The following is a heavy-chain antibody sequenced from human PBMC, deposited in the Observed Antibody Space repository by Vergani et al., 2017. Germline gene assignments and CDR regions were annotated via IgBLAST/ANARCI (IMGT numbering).Heavy chain of an antibody. CDR1: GFTFSSYS. D-gene: IGHD6-6*01. Sequence: EVQLVESGGGLVKPGGSLRLSCAASGFTFSSYSMNWVSQAPGKGLEWVSSISSSSSYIYYADSVKGRFTFSRDNAKNSLYLQMNSLRAEDTAVYYCAREDSSSWVLDSFDIWGQGTMVTVSS. CDR3: AREDSSSWVLDSFDI. V-gene: IGHV3-21*01. CDR2: ISSSSSYI. J-gene: IGHJ3*02.